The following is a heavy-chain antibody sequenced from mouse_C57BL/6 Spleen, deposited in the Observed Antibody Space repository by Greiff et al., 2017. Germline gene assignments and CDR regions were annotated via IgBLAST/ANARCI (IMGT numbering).Heavy chain of an antibody. J-gene: IGHJ1*03. CDR2: IYPRSGNT. Sequence: QVQLKQSGAELARPGASVKLSCKASGYTFTSYGISWVKQRTGQGLEWIGEIYPRSGNTYYNEKFKGKATLTADKSSSTAYMELRSLTSADSAVYFCARRTPTRATTVWYFDVWGTGTTVTVSS. D-gene: IGHD3-3*01. V-gene: IGHV1-81*01. CDR1: GYTFTSYG. CDR3: ARRTPTRATTVWYFDV.